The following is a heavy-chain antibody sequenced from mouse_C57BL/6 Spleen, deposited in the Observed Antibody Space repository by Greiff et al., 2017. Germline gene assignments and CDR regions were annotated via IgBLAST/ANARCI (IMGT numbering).Heavy chain of an antibody. CDR2: IYPGSGNN. Sequence: VQLQPSGPELVKPGASVKISCKASGYTFTDYYINWVKQRPGQGLEWIGWIYPGSGNNKYNEKFKGKATLTVDTSSSTAYMQLISLTSEDSAVYFVARPHNGFIWYFDVWGTGTTVTVSS. V-gene: IGHV1-84*01. J-gene: IGHJ1*03. D-gene: IGHD2-2*01. CDR3: ARPHNGFIWYFDV. CDR1: GYTFTDYY.